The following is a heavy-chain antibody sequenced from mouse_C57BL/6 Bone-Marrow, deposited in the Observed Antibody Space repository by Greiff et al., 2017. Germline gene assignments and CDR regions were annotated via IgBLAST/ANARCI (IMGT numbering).Heavy chain of an antibody. CDR2: IWRGGST. CDR3: AKSYYSIYYYAMDY. Sequence: VKVVESGPGLVQPSQSLSITCTVSGFSLTSYGVHWVRQSPGKGLEWLGVIWRGGSTDYNAAFMSRLSITKDNSKSQVFFKMNSLQADDTAIYYCAKSYYSIYYYAMDYWCQGTSVTVSS. D-gene: IGHD2-5*01. CDR1: GFSLTSYG. J-gene: IGHJ4*01. V-gene: IGHV2-5*01.